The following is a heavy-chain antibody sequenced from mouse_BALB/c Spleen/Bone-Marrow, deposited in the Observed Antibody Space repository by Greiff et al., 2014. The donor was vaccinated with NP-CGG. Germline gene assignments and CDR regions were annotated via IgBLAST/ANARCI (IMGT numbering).Heavy chain of an antibody. CDR3: ARITTATGAMDY. CDR2: IWADGST. D-gene: IGHD1-2*01. V-gene: IGHV2-9*02. J-gene: IGHJ4*01. Sequence: VHLVESGPGLVAPSQSLSITCTVSGFSLTNYGVHWVRQPPGKGLEWLGVIWADGSTNYNSALMSRLSISKDNSKSQVFFKMNSLQTDDTAMYHCARITTATGAMDYWGQGTSVTVSS. CDR1: GFSLTNYG.